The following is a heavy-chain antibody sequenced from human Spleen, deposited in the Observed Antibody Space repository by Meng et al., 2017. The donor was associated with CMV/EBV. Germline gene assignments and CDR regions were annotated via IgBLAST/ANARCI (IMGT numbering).Heavy chain of an antibody. D-gene: IGHD3-3*01. CDR3: AKELQGITIFGVVN. Sequence: GESLKISCAASGFTFSSYAMSWVRQAPGKGLEWVSVISGSGGNTYYADSVKGRFIISRDNSKNTLYLQMNSLRAEDTAVYYCAKELQGITIFGVVNWGQGTLVTVSS. J-gene: IGHJ4*02. CDR1: GFTFSSYA. V-gene: IGHV3-23*01. CDR2: ISGSGGNT.